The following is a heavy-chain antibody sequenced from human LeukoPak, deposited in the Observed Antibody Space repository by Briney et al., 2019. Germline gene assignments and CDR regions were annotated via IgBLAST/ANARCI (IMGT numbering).Heavy chain of an antibody. Sequence: SETLSLTCTVPGGSISSSSYYWGWIRQPPGKGLEWIGSIYYSGSTYYNPSLKSRVTISVDTSKNQFSLKLSSVTAADTAVYYCARVDGSGSYPFDPWGQGTLVTVSS. V-gene: IGHV4-39*07. CDR1: GGSISSSSYY. CDR3: ARVDGSGSYPFDP. CDR2: IYYSGST. J-gene: IGHJ5*02. D-gene: IGHD3-10*01.